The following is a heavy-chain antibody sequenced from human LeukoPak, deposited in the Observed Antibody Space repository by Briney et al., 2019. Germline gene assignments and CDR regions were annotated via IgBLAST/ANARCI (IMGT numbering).Heavy chain of an antibody. V-gene: IGHV3-53*01. D-gene: IGHD2-21*02. Sequence: GGSLRLSCAASGFTFSSYEMNWVRQAPGRGLEWVSVIYSGGRTYYADSVKGRFTISRDNAKNSLYLQMNSLRAEDTAVYYCARERLGVTAFDIWGQGTMVTVSS. CDR3: ARERLGVTAFDI. CDR1: GFTFSSYE. CDR2: IYSGGRT. J-gene: IGHJ3*02.